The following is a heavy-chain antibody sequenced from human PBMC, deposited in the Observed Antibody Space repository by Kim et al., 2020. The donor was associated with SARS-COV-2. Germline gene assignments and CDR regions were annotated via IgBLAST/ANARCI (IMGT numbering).Heavy chain of an antibody. Sequence: GVSLRLSCAASGFPFSIYGMHWVRQGPGDVWAWVAVIWAAGCNKYYADSVKGRFTISRDNYKNTLYLQMNSLRAEDTAVYYCARDFIVGATYPFDYWGQGTLVTVSS. CDR2: IWAAGCNK. V-gene: IGHV3-33*01. D-gene: IGHD1-26*01. CDR1: GFPFSIYG. CDR3: ARDFIVGATYPFDY. J-gene: IGHJ4*02.